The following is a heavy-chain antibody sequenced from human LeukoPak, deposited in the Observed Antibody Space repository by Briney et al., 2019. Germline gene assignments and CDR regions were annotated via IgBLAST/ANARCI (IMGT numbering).Heavy chain of an antibody. J-gene: IGHJ4*02. Sequence: GGSLRLSCAASGSTFSSYSMNWVRQAPGKGPEWVSSISSSTSYIYYADSVNGRFTISRDNAKNSLYLQMNSLRAEDTAVYYCARDLRAAAGTGFDYWGQGTLVTVSS. CDR1: GSTFSSYS. D-gene: IGHD6-13*01. V-gene: IGHV3-21*01. CDR2: ISSSTSYI. CDR3: ARDLRAAAGTGFDY.